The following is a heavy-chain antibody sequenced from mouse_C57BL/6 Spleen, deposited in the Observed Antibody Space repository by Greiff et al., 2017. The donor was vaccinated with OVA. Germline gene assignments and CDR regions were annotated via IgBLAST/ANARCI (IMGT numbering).Heavy chain of an antibody. CDR2: IYPGDGDT. Sequence: VKVVESGAELVKPGASVKISCKASGYAFSSYWMNWVKQRPGKGLEWIGQIYPGDGDTNYNGKFKGKATLTADKSSSTAYMQLSSLTSEDSAVYFCARDYYGSRGGYWGQGTTLTVSS. V-gene: IGHV1-80*01. J-gene: IGHJ2*01. CDR1: GYAFSSYW. D-gene: IGHD1-1*01. CDR3: ARDYYGSRGGY.